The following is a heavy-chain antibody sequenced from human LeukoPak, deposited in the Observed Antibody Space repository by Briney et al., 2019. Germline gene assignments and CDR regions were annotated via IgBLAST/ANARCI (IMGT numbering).Heavy chain of an antibody. D-gene: IGHD2-2*01. CDR2: INPSGGST. CDR1: GYRFASYD. J-gene: IGHJ4*02. V-gene: IGHV1-46*01. CDR3: ARDGPTAAPFDY. Sequence: ASVKVSCKASGYRFASYDMHWVRQAPGQGLEWMGIINPSGGSTSYAQRFQGRVAMTRDTSTTTVYMEVNSLTSEDTAVYFCARDGPTAAPFDYWGQGTLVTVSS.